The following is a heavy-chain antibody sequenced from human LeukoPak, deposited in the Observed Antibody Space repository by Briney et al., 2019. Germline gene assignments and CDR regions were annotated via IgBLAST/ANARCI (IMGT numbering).Heavy chain of an antibody. CDR1: GYTFTSYD. V-gene: IGHV1-8*01. Sequence: ASVKVSCKAYGYTFTSYDINWVRQATGQGLEWMGWMNPNSGNTGYAQKFQGRVTMTRNTSISTAYMELSSLRSEDTAVYYCARGPRGIFGVVLRNWFDPWGQGTLVTVSS. J-gene: IGHJ5*02. CDR3: ARGPRGIFGVVLRNWFDP. CDR2: MNPNSGNT. D-gene: IGHD3-3*01.